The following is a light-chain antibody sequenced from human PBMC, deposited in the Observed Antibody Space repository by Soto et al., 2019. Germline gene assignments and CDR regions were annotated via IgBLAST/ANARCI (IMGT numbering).Light chain of an antibody. CDR1: QGISNY. CDR3: QQVDIHPRR. J-gene: IGKJ1*01. Sequence: DIQMTQSPSSLSAFVGDRVTITCRASQGISNYLAWYQQKQGKVPKLLIYAASTLQTGVPSRFSGSGSGTDFSLTISSLHPYYVATYHCQQVDIHPRRFGHVTTVDI. CDR2: AAS. V-gene: IGKV1-27*01.